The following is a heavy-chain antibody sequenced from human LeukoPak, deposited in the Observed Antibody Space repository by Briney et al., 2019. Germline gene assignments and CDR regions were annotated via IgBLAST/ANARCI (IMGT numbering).Heavy chain of an antibody. D-gene: IGHD5-24*01. CDR2: VSYDGNDK. CDR3: AKEIRSEAYSRNYFXALDI. Sequence: GGSLRLSCVASGFTFSTYAIHWVRQAPGQGLEWVAVVSYDGNDKFYADSVKGRFTISRDNSKNTLHLQMNSLKTEDTAVYSCAKEIRSEAYSRNYFXALDIWGQXTTVTVSS. J-gene: IGHJ6*02. V-gene: IGHV3-30*18. CDR1: GFTFSTYA.